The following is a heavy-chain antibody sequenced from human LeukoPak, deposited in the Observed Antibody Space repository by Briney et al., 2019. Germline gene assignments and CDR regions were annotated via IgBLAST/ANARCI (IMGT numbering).Heavy chain of an antibody. V-gene: IGHV5-51*01. Sequence: GESLKISCKGSGYSFTSYWIGWVRQMPGKGLEWMGIIYPGGSDTRYSPSFQGQVTISADKSISTAYLQWSSLKASDTVMYYCARGIAAAPWVHNWFDPWGQGTLVTVSS. CDR1: GYSFTSYW. D-gene: IGHD6-13*01. CDR3: ARGIAAAPWVHNWFDP. J-gene: IGHJ5*02. CDR2: IYPGGSDT.